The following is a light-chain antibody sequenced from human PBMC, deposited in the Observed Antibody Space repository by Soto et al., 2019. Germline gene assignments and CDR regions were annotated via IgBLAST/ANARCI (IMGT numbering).Light chain of an antibody. J-gene: IGLJ2*01. V-gene: IGLV1-40*01. CDR3: QCYDSSLTVL. CDR1: SSNIGAGYN. CDR2: YNT. Sequence: QSVLTQPPSVSGAPGQRVTISCTGSSSNIGAGYNVHWYQQFPGTAPKLLISYNTNRPSGVPDRFSGSKSGTSASLAISGLQPEDEADYYCQCYDSSLTVLFGGGTQLTVL.